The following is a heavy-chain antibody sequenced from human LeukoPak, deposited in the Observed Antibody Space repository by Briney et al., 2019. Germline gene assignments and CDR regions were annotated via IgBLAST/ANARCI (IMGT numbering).Heavy chain of an antibody. CDR3: ARGDPLGGYEGY. J-gene: IGHJ4*02. CDR2: ISAYNGNT. V-gene: IGHV1-18*01. Sequence: GASVKVSCKASGYTFTSYGISWVRQAPGQGLEWMGWISAYNGNTNYAQKFQGRVTITRDTSATTAYMELSSLRSEDTAVYYCARGDPLGGYEGYWGQGTLVTVSS. CDR1: GYTFTSYG. D-gene: IGHD3-10*01.